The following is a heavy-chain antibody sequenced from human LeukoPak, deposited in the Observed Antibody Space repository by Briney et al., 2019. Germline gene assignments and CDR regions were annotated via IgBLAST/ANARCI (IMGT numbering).Heavy chain of an antibody. CDR2: INPSGGST. D-gene: IGHD2-15*01. CDR3: ARGISRLLGYCSGGSCYSLGY. CDR1: GYTFTSYY. V-gene: IGHV1-46*01. J-gene: IGHJ4*02. Sequence: ASVKVSCKASGYTFTSYYMHWVRQAPGQGLEWMGIINPSGGSTSYAERFQGRVTITRDTSTSTVYMELSSLRSEDTAVYYCARGISRLLGYCSGGSCYSLGYWGQGTLVAVSS.